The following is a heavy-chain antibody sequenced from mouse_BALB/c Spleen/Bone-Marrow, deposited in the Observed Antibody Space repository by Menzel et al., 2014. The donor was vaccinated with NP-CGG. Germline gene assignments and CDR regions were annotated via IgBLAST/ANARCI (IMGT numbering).Heavy chain of an antibody. Sequence: EVKLVESGGDLVKPGGSLKLSCAASGFTFSSYGMSWVRQTTDKRLEWVATISSGGSYTYYPDSVKGRFTISRDNAKNTLYLQMSSLKSEDTAMYYCARQTYYDYDGYFDYWGQGTTLTVSS. D-gene: IGHD2-4*01. CDR1: GFTFSSYG. CDR2: ISSGGSYT. CDR3: ARQTYYDYDGYFDY. V-gene: IGHV5-6*01. J-gene: IGHJ2*01.